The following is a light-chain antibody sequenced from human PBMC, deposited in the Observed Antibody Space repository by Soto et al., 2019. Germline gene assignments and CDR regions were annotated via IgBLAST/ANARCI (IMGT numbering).Light chain of an antibody. CDR3: ASYRRTSIPYV. CDR2: GVS. V-gene: IGLV2-14*01. CDR1: SSDIGGYSY. Sequence: ALTQPASVSGSPGQSITISCTGTSSDIGGYSYVSWYQHHPGKAPKLLISGVSDRPSGVSARFSGSKSGNTASLTISGLQAEDEADYYCASYRRTSIPYVFGTGTKVTV. J-gene: IGLJ1*01.